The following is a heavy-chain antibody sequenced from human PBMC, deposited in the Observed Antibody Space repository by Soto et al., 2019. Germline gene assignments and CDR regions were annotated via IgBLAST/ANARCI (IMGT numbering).Heavy chain of an antibody. J-gene: IGHJ4*02. CDR2: IYWDDEK. CDR1: GFSLTSSGVG. CDR3: AHSSGGYNYLVS. Sequence: QITLKESGPTLVKPTQTLTLTCTFSGFSLTSSGVGVGWIRQPPGKALEWLALIYWDDEKRYSPSLKSRLTITKDTAKNQVVLTMTNMDPVDTATFYCAHSSGGYNYLVSWGQGTLVTVSS. V-gene: IGHV2-5*02. D-gene: IGHD6-19*01.